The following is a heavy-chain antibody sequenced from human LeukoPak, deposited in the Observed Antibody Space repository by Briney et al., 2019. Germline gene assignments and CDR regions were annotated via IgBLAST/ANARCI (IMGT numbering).Heavy chain of an antibody. CDR1: GFTFSSYA. CDR3: AKDPRYSSSWYFGY. Sequence: GGSLRPSCAASGFTFSSYAMSWVRQAPGKGLEWVSAISGSGGSTYYADSVKGRFTISRDNSKNTLYLQMNSLRAEDTAVYYCAKDPRYSSSWYFGYWGQGTLVTVSS. CDR2: ISGSGGST. V-gene: IGHV3-23*01. D-gene: IGHD6-13*01. J-gene: IGHJ4*02.